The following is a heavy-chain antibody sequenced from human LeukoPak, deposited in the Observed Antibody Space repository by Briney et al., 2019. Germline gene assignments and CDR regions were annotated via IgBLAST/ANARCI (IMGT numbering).Heavy chain of an antibody. J-gene: IGHJ4*02. CDR1: GFTFSSYG. V-gene: IGHV3-30*18. CDR3: AKNYGDSFFDY. Sequence: QPGGSLRLSCAASGFTFSSYGMHWVRQAPGKGLEWVAVISYDGSNKYYADSVKGRFTISGDNSKNTLYLQMNSLRAEDTAVYYCAKNYGDSFFDYWGQGTLVTVSS. CDR2: ISYDGSNK. D-gene: IGHD4-17*01.